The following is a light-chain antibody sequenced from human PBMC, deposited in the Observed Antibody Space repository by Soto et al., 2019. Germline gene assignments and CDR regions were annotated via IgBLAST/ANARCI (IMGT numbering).Light chain of an antibody. Sequence: QSALTQPASVSGSPGQSITISCTGASTDIGRYDLVAWYQQDPGKAPKLMIYEVNKRPSGVSDRFSGSKSGNTACLTISGLQAEDEADYFCSSHAGRGSIIFGGGTKLTVL. CDR3: SSHAGRGSII. CDR1: STDIGRYDL. CDR2: EVN. V-gene: IGLV2-23*02. J-gene: IGLJ2*01.